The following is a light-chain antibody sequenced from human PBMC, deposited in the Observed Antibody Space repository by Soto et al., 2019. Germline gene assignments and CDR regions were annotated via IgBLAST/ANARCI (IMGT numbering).Light chain of an antibody. CDR2: EVS. CDR3: TSYTSSTANYV. CDR1: SSDIGGYNY. Sequence: QSALTQPASVSGSPGQSITFSCTGTSSDIGGYNYVSWYQQHPGKPPKLMIYEVSNRPSGVSDRFSGSKSGNTASLTISGLKAEDEADYYCTSYTSSTANYVFGTGTKLTVL. J-gene: IGLJ1*01. V-gene: IGLV2-14*01.